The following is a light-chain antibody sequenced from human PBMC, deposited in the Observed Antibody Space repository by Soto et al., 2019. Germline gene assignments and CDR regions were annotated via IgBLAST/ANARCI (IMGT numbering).Light chain of an antibody. CDR1: QIVGGDT. V-gene: IGKV3-20*01. CDR3: QQYHWAPDT. J-gene: IGKJ5*01. CDR2: GAS. Sequence: EIVLTQSPGTLSLSPGERATLSCRASQIVGGDTLAWFQQRPGQAPRLVIYGASNRAAGIPDRFSGSGSGTDFTLTVSRLEPEDFAMYYCQQYHWAPDTFGQGTRLAMK.